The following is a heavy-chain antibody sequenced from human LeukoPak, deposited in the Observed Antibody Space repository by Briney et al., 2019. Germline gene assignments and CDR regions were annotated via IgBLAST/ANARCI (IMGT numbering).Heavy chain of an antibody. Sequence: GSLRLSCAASGFTFSSYAMSWVRQAPGKGLEWASLISGSGGNTYYADSVKGRFTISRDNSKNTLYLQMNNLRPEDTAIYYCAKGDCSRASCLRLDSWGQGTLVTVSS. CDR3: AKGDCSRASCLRLDS. V-gene: IGHV3-23*01. CDR2: ISGSGGNT. CDR1: GFTFSSYA. J-gene: IGHJ5*01. D-gene: IGHD2-2*01.